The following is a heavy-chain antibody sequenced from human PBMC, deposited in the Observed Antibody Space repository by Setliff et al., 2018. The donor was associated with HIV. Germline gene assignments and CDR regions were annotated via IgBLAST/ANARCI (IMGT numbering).Heavy chain of an antibody. Sequence: ASVKVSCKASGGTFSLYAINWVRQAPGQGLEWMGGIIPIFNTANYAQKFQGRVTITADGSTSTAYMELSSLGFEDTATYYCARDQATGYEKVWFSWIDPWGQGTLVTVSS. CDR3: ARDQATGYEKVWFSWIDP. J-gene: IGHJ5*02. CDR2: IIPIFNTA. D-gene: IGHD5-12*01. CDR1: GGTFSLYA. V-gene: IGHV1-69*13.